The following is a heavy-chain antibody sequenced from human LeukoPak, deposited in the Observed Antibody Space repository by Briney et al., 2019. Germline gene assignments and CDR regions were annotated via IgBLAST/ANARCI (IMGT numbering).Heavy chain of an antibody. CDR1: GFTVSSNY. CDR3: ARGPDGWGYGAFDI. V-gene: IGHV3-53*04. Sequence: GGSLRLSCAASGFTVSSNYMNWVRQAPGKGLEWVSVIYSGGSTYYADSVKGRFTISRHNSKNTLYLQMNSLRAEDTAVYYCARGPDGWGYGAFDIWGQGTMVTVSS. D-gene: IGHD6-19*01. CDR2: IYSGGST. J-gene: IGHJ3*02.